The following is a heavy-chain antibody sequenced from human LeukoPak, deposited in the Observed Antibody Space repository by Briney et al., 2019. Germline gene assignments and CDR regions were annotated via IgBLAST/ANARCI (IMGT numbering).Heavy chain of an antibody. CDR1: GYTFTSYD. Sequence: SANVSCMASGYTFTSYDINWVRQATGHVLEWVGWMNPNSGTTGYAQKFQGKVTMTRNTSISTAYMELSSLRSEDTAVYYCARGPSPICWSRDYYFDYGGQGTLVPVSS. CDR2: MNPNSGTT. CDR3: ARGPSPICWSRDYYFDY. J-gene: IGHJ4*02. V-gene: IGHV1-8*01. D-gene: IGHD3-10*02.